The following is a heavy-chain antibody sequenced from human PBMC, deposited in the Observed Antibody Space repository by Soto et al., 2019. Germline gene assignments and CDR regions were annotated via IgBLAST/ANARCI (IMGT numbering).Heavy chain of an antibody. J-gene: IGHJ6*03. Sequence: GASVKVSCKASGYTFTGYYMHWVRQAPGQGLEWMGWISPNSGGTNYAQKFQGWVTMTRDTSISTAYMELSRLRSDDTAVYYCARDGTPVDIVATKDGYYYYYMDVWGKGTTVTVSS. CDR2: ISPNSGGT. D-gene: IGHD5-12*01. CDR3: ARDGTPVDIVATKDGYYYYYMDV. V-gene: IGHV1-2*04. CDR1: GYTFTGYY.